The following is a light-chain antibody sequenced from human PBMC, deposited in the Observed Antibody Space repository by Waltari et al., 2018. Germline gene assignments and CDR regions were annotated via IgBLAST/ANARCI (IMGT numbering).Light chain of an antibody. J-gene: IGLJ3*02. V-gene: IGLV3-19*01. CDR3: NSRDSSCNRRGWV. CDR1: SLRSYY. Sequence: VSVALGQTVRITCQGDSLRSYYASWYQQKPGQAPVLVFYGKNNRPSGIPDRFSGSSSGGTASLTITGTQAADEADYYCNSRDSSCNRRGWVFGGGTKLTVL. CDR2: GKN.